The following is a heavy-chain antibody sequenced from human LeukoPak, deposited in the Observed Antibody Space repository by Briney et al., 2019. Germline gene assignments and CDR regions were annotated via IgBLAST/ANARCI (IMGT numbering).Heavy chain of an antibody. Sequence: GGSLRLSCTASRFTFGDYTVTWVRQAPGKGLEWVGFIRTKGYGGTTEYAASVKGRFTISRDDSKSIAYLQMNSLKTEDTAVYYCMRSHYYYYYMDVGGKGTTVTVSS. CDR3: MRSHYYYYYMDV. CDR2: IRTKGYGGTT. J-gene: IGHJ6*03. CDR1: RFTFGDYT. V-gene: IGHV3-49*04.